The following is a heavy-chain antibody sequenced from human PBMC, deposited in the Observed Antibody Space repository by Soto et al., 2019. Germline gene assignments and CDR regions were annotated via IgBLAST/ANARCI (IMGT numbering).Heavy chain of an antibody. V-gene: IGHV1-2*04. Sequence: ASVKVSCKASGYTFTGYYMHWVRQAPGQGLEWMGWINPNSGGTNYAQKFQGWVTMTRDTSISTAYMELSRLRSDDTAVYYCASSKHGSNGDYFDYWGQGTLVTVSS. D-gene: IGHD4-17*01. CDR2: INPNSGGT. J-gene: IGHJ4*02. CDR3: ASSKHGSNGDYFDY. CDR1: GYTFTGYY.